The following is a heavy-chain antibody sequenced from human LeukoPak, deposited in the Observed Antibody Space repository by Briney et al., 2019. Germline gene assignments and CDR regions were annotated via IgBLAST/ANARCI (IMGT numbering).Heavy chain of an antibody. CDR2: INPDSGAT. J-gene: IGHJ4*02. CDR1: GYTFTAYY. Sequence: ASVKVSCKTSGYTFTAYYMHWVRQAPGQGLEWMGWINPDSGATSYAQKFQGRVTLTRGTSISTAFMELIRLTSDDTAVYYCARVTTIAVAGVVPDYFGYWGRGTLVTVSS. V-gene: IGHV1-2*02. D-gene: IGHD6-19*01. CDR3: ARVTTIAVAGVVPDYFGY.